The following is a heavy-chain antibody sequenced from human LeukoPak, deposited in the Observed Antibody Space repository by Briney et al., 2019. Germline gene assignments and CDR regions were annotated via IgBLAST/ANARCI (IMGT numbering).Heavy chain of an antibody. D-gene: IGHD2-2*01. CDR1: GYTFTGYY. CDR3: ARVVTPRYCSTTSCYWKGWFDP. CDR2: INPNSGGT. V-gene: IGHV1-2*02. J-gene: IGHJ5*02. Sequence: ASVKVSCKASGYTFTGYYMHWVRQAPGQGLEWMGWINPNSGGTNYARKFQGRVTMTRDTSISTAYMELSRLRSDDTAVYYCARVVTPRYCSTTSCYWKGWFDPWGQGTLVTVSS.